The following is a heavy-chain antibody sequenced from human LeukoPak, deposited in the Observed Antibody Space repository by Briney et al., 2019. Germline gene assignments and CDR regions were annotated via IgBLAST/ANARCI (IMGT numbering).Heavy chain of an antibody. CDR3: AGGYDFWSGSIDY. D-gene: IGHD3-3*01. CDR1: GGSISSSSCY. J-gene: IGHJ4*02. CDR2: IYYSGST. V-gene: IGHV4-39*01. Sequence: PSETLSLTCTVSGGSISSSSCYWGWIRQPPGKGLEWIGSIYYSGSTYYNPSLKSRVTISVDTSKNQFSLKLSSVTAADTAVYYCAGGYDFWSGSIDYWGQGTLVTVSS.